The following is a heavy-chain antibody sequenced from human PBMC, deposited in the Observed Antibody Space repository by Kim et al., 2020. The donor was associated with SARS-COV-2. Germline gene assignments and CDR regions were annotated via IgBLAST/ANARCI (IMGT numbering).Heavy chain of an antibody. J-gene: IGHJ5*02. V-gene: IGHV5-51*01. CDR3: ARGADTYYDFWSGYQPTFDP. CDR1: GYSFTSYW. Sequence: GESLKISCKGSGYSFTSYWIGWVRQMPGKGLEWMGIIYPGDSDTRYSPSFQGQVTISADKSISTAYLQWSSLKASDTAMYYCARGADTYYDFWSGYQPTFDPWGQGTLVTVSS. CDR2: IYPGDSDT. D-gene: IGHD3-3*01.